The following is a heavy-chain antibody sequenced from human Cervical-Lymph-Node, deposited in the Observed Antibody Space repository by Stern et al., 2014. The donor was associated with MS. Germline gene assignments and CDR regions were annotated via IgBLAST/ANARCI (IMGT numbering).Heavy chain of an antibody. CDR2: INQHGSEE. CDR1: GFTFKDYW. CDR3: ARGRSARW. J-gene: IGHJ1*01. D-gene: IGHD2-15*01. Sequence: EVQLEESGGGLVQPGGSLRLSCAGSGFTFKDYWMTWVRQAPGKGLEWVANINQHGSEENYVDSVKGRFTISRDNANKLLYLQMNTLRAEDTAVYYCARGRSARWWGQGTLVTVSS. V-gene: IGHV3-7*01.